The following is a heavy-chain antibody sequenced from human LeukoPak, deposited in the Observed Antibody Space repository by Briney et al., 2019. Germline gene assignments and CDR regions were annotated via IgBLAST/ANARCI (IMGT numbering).Heavy chain of an antibody. J-gene: IGHJ5*02. Sequence: SSETLSLTCAVYGGSFSGYYWSWIRQPPGKGLEWIGEINHSGSTNYNPSLKSRVTISVDTSKNQFSLKLSSVTAADTAVYYCASIAGSPPSWGQGTLVTVSS. D-gene: IGHD2-15*01. V-gene: IGHV4-34*01. CDR1: GGSFSGYY. CDR2: INHSGST. CDR3: ASIAGSPPS.